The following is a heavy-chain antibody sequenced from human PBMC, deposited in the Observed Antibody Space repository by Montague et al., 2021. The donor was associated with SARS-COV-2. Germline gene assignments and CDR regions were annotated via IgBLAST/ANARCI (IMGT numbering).Heavy chain of an antibody. CDR1: GVSITSGGYS. Sequence: TLSLTCTVSGVSITSGGYSWNWIRQHPGKGLEYIGAISYSGSTXYNPSLTSRVSISMDTSKNAFSLSLHSVTAADTAVYFCAASGRRGYSNPFHHCGRGSLVTVSS. D-gene: IGHD4-11*01. V-gene: IGHV4-31*03. CDR2: ISYSGST. J-gene: IGHJ4*02. CDR3: AASGRRGYSNPFHH.